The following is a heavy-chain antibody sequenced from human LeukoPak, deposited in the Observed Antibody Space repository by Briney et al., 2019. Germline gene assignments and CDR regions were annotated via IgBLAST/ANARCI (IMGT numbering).Heavy chain of an antibody. CDR1: GYTLTELS. D-gene: IGHD3-10*01. V-gene: IGHV1-24*01. CDR2: FDPEDGET. CDR3: ATARPSYYYGSGSHRKDAFDY. Sequence: ASVKVSCKVSGYTLTELSMHWVRQAPGQGREWMGGFDPEDGETIYAQKFQGRVTMTEDTSTDTAYMELSSLRSEDTAVYYCATARPSYYYGSGSHRKDAFDYWGQGTLVTVSS. J-gene: IGHJ4*02.